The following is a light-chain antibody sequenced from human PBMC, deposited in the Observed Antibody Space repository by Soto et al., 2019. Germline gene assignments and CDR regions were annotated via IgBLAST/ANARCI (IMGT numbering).Light chain of an antibody. CDR3: HQRYDWVS. V-gene: IGKV3-11*01. CDR2: GAS. J-gene: IGKJ4*01. Sequence: IVLTQSPATLSLSPGERATLSCRARQTVSTYLSWYQHKPGQAPRLLIYGASKRATGIPARFSGSGTGTDLTLTISSLEPECSALYYCHQRYDWVSFGGGTKVEIK. CDR1: QTVSTY.